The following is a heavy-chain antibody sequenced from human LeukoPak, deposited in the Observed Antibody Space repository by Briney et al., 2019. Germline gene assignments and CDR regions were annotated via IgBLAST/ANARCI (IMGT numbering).Heavy chain of an antibody. D-gene: IGHD3-3*01. CDR2: ISGSGGST. CDR3: ARDQGFLEWDY. CDR1: GFTFSSYA. V-gene: IGHV3-23*01. J-gene: IGHJ4*02. Sequence: GGSLRLSCAASGFTFSSYAMSWVCQAPGKGLEWASAISGSGGSTYYADSVKGRFTISRDNSKNTLYLQKNSLRAEDTAVYYCARDQGFLEWDYWGQGTLVADSS.